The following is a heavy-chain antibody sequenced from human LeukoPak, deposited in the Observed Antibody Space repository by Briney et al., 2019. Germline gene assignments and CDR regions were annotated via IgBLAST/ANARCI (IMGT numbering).Heavy chain of an antibody. CDR3: ARSPVAIVVVTAILEAGNWFDP. CDR1: GYTFTGYY. CDR2: INPNSGGT. Sequence: ASVKVSCKASGYTFTGYYMHWVRRAPGQGLEWMGWINPNSGGTNYAQKFQGRVTMTRDTSISTAYMELSRLRSDDTAVYYCARSPVAIVVVTAILEAGNWFDPWGQGTLVTVSS. J-gene: IGHJ5*02. D-gene: IGHD2-21*02. V-gene: IGHV1-2*02.